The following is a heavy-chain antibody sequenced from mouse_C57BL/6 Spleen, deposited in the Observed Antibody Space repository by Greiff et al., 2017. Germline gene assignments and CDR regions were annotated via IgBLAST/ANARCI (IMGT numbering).Heavy chain of an antibody. Sequence: EVQGVESGEGLVKPGGSLKLSCAASGFTFSSYAMSWVRQTPEKRLEWVAYISSGGDYIYYADTVKGRFTISRDNARNTLYLQMSSLKSEDTAMYYCTRGGDLYDGYFYAMDYWGQGTSVTVSS. J-gene: IGHJ4*01. CDR1: GFTFSSYA. D-gene: IGHD2-3*01. V-gene: IGHV5-9-1*02. CDR3: TRGGDLYDGYFYAMDY. CDR2: ISSGGDYI.